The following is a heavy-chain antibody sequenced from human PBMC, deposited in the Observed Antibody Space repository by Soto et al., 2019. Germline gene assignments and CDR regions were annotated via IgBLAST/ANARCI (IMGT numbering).Heavy chain of an antibody. CDR2: FYDSGST. D-gene: IGHD3-22*01. V-gene: IGHV4-59*01. CDR1: GDSIGSYY. J-gene: IGHJ5*02. Sequence: SETLSLTCTVSGDSIGSYYWSWIRQPPGKGLERIGYFYDSGSTHYNPSLKSRVTISEDTSKNQLSLKLSSVTAADAAVYFCARFSPPRKSYDSNPGWFDPWGQGIMVTVSS. CDR3: ARFSPPRKSYDSNPGWFDP.